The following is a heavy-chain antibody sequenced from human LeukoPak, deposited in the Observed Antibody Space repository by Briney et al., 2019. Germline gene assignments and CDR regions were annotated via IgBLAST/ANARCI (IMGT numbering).Heavy chain of an antibody. CDR2: INPNSGGT. D-gene: IGHD6-13*01. CDR1: GYTFTGYY. V-gene: IGHV1-2*02. CDR3: ARDSPGIAAAGHDY. Sequence: ASVKVSCKASGYTFTGYYMHWVREAPGQGLEWMGWINPNSGGTNYAQKFQGRVTMTRDTSISTAYMELSRLRSEDTAVYYCARDSPGIAAAGHDYWGQGTLVTVSS. J-gene: IGHJ4*02.